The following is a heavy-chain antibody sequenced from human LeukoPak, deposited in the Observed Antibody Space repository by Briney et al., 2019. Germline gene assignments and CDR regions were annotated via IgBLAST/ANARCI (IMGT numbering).Heavy chain of an antibody. D-gene: IGHD5-18*01. J-gene: IGHJ4*02. CDR2: ISYDGSNK. CDR1: GFIFSNHA. Sequence: PGGSLRLSCAASGFIFSNHAVSWVRQAPGKGLEWVAVISYDGSNKYYADSVKGRFTISRDNSKNTLYLQMNSLRAEDTAVYYCAREDTAMAFDYWGQGTLVTVSS. V-gene: IGHV3-30-3*01. CDR3: AREDTAMAFDY.